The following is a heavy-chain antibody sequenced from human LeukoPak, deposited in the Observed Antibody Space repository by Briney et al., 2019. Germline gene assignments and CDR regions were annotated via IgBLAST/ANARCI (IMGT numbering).Heavy chain of an antibody. V-gene: IGHV3-33*06. CDR3: AKGPRGSYLDY. CDR1: GFTFSSYG. Sequence: PGRSLRLSCAASGFTFSSYGMHWARQDPGKGREWVAVIWYDGSNKYYADSVKGRFTISRDNSKNTLYLQMNSLRAEDTAVYYCAKGPRGSYLDYWGQGTLVTVSS. J-gene: IGHJ4*02. D-gene: IGHD1-26*01. CDR2: IWYDGSNK.